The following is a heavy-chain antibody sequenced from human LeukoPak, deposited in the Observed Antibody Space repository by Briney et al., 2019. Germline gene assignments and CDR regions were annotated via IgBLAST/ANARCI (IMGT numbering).Heavy chain of an antibody. CDR3: TREGWELPRKYYLDY. CDR1: VCTFHEYG. Sequence: GGALSLSCAACVCTFHEYGLSWVRQAPGKGLEGVAGINWNGGWSGYADSVKGRFTISRDNAKNSLSVQMNSLRDDDSALYYCTREGWELPRKYYLDYWGQGTLVTVSS. J-gene: IGHJ4*02. CDR2: INWNGGWS. V-gene: IGHV3-20*04. D-gene: IGHD1-26*01.